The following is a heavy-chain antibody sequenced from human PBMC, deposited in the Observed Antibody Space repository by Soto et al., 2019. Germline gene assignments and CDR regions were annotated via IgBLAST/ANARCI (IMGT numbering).Heavy chain of an antibody. V-gene: IGHV4-39*01. CDR3: ARLGGYVSVGYYYLWDS. CDR1: DGSMNSDSSY. J-gene: IGHJ4*02. Sequence: QLQLQESGPGLVKPSETLSLTCRVSDGSMNSDSSYWGWIRQPPGKGLEWIGVIXHSGSTYHNLSLKGRVTMSVDASRNQFSLKLTSMTAADTAVYYCARLGGYVSVGYYYLWDSWGQGTLVTVSS. CDR2: IXHSGST. D-gene: IGHD3-22*01.